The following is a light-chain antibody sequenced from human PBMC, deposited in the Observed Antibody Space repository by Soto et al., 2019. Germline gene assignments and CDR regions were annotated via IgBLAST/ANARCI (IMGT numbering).Light chain of an antibody. J-gene: IGKJ4*01. CDR1: QNIRTY. CDR3: QQAYSKNT. Sequence: DIQMTQSPSSLSASVGDRVTIACLASQNIRTYLNWYQQNPGKAPKLLIYAASNLHSGVPSRFSGSGSGTDFTLNISSLQPEDCATYYCQQAYSKNTFGGGTKGEIK. V-gene: IGKV1-39*01. CDR2: AAS.